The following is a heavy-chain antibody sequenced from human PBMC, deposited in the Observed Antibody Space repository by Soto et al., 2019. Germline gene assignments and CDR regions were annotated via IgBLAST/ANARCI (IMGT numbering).Heavy chain of an antibody. J-gene: IGHJ4*02. CDR2: VSGSGSST. CDR1: GFCFSTHT. D-gene: IGHD2-8*01. CDR3: VRLWT. V-gene: IGHV3-23*01. Sequence: PGGSLRLACAASGFCFSTHTMSWVRQAPGKGLEWVSSVSGSGSSTYYADSVRGRFTISRDNSKNILYLQMSSLRVEDTAVYFGVRLWTWGQRTLFAVSS.